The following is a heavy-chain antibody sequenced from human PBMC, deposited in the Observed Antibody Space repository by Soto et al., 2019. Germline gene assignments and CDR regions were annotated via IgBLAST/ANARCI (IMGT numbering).Heavy chain of an antibody. CDR3: ARGRYFWDGYNDAFDI. D-gene: IGHD3-3*01. CDR1: GGSVSSGSYH. V-gene: IGHV4-61*01. Sequence: SETLSLTCTVSGGSVSSGSYHWSWIRQPPGKGLEWIGYIYYSGSTNYNPSLKSRVTISVDTSKNQFSLKLSSVTAADTAVYYCARGRYFWDGYNDAFDIWGQGTMVTVSS. CDR2: IYYSGST. J-gene: IGHJ3*02.